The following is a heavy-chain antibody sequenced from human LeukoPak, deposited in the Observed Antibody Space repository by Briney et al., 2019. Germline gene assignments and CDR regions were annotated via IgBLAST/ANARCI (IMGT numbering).Heavy chain of an antibody. CDR1: GGTFSSYA. CDR2: IIPIFGTA. Sequence: PEASVKVSCKASGGTFSSYAISWVRQAPGQGLEWMGGIIPIFGTANYAQKFQGRVTITADESTSTAYMELSSLRSEDTAVYYCAREPSDYYGSGSYYFDYWGQGTLVTVSS. D-gene: IGHD3-10*01. V-gene: IGHV1-69*13. CDR3: AREPSDYYGSGSYYFDY. J-gene: IGHJ4*02.